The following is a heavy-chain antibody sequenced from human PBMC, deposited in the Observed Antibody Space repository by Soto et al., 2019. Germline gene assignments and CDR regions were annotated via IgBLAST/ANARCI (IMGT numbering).Heavy chain of an antibody. D-gene: IGHD3-10*02. CDR1: GFTFSSYE. CDR3: ARVSVFGIFAYGMDV. J-gene: IGHJ6*02. Sequence: GGSLRLSCAASGFTFSSYEMNWVRQAPGKGLEWVSYISSSGSTIYYADSVKGRFTISRDNAKNSLYLQMNSLRAEDTAVYYCARVSVFGIFAYGMDVWGQGTTVTV. V-gene: IGHV3-48*03. CDR2: ISSSGSTI.